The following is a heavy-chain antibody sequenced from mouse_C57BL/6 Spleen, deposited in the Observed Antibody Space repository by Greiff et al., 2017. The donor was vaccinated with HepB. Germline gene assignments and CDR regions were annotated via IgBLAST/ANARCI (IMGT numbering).Heavy chain of an antibody. CDR3: ARSFFYYYGSSPFAY. Sequence: DVKLVESGGGLVQPGGSLSLSCAASGFTFTDYYMSWVRQPPGKALEWLGFIRNKANGYTTEYSASVKGRFTISRDNSQSILYLQMKALRAEDSATYYCARSFFYYYGSSPFAYWGQGTLVTVSA. CDR1: GFTFTDYY. V-gene: IGHV7-3*01. J-gene: IGHJ3*01. D-gene: IGHD1-1*01. CDR2: IRNKANGYTT.